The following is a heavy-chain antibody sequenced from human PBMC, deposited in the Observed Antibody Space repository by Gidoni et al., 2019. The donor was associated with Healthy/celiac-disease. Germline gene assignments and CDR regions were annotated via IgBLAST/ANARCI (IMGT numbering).Heavy chain of an antibody. V-gene: IGHV3-23*01. CDR1: GFTFSSYA. J-gene: IGHJ4*02. Sequence: EVQLLESGGGLVQPGGSLRLSCAASGFTFSSYAMSWVRQAPGKGLAWVSAISSSGGSTYYADSVKGRFTISRDNSKNTLYRQMNSLRAEDTAVYYCAKGVDFTIFGVVIYWGQGTLVTVSS. CDR3: AKGVDFTIFGVVIY. D-gene: IGHD3-3*01. CDR2: ISSSGGST.